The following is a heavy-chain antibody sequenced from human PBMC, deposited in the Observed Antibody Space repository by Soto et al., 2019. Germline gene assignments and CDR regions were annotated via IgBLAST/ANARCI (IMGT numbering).Heavy chain of an antibody. CDR1: GYTFTTYV. D-gene: IGHD2-2*01. CDR2: INAGNGNT. J-gene: IGHJ4*02. Sequence: ASVKVSCKASGYTFTTYVMHWVRQAPGQRLEWMGWINAGNGNTKYSQKFQGRVTITRDTSASTAYMELSSLRSEDTAVYYCARAVAVPADYDYWGPGTLVTVSS. CDR3: ARAVAVPADYDY. V-gene: IGHV1-3*01.